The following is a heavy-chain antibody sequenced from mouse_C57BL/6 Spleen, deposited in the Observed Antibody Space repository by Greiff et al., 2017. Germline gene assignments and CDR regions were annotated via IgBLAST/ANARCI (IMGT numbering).Heavy chain of an antibody. V-gene: IGHV1-64*01. J-gene: IGHJ3*01. D-gene: IGHD1-1*01. CDR3: AIYGSSSSGFAY. CDR2: IHPNSGST. CDR1: GYTFTSYW. Sequence: QVQLQQPGAELVKPGASVKLSCKASGYTFTSYWMHWVKQRPGQGLEWIGMIHPNSGSTNYNEKFKSKATLTVDKSSSTAYMQLSSLTSEDSAVYYCAIYGSSSSGFAYWGQGTLVTVSA.